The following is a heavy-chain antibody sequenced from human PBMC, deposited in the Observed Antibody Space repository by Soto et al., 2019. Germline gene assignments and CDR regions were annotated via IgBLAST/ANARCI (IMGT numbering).Heavy chain of an antibody. J-gene: IGHJ4*02. CDR3: XXXQXETFNKWYFHY. D-gene: IGHD1-26*01. V-gene: IGHV3-23*01. CDR2: ITGGVGVT. CDR1: GFTFSSYA. Sequence: EVQLLESGGGLVQPGGSLRLSCAASGFTFSSYAMTWVRQAPGKGLEWVSVITGGVGVTYYADSVKGRFTISRDNSKXXXXXXXXXXXXXXTXXXXXXXXQXETFNKWYFHYWGQGTLVTVSS.